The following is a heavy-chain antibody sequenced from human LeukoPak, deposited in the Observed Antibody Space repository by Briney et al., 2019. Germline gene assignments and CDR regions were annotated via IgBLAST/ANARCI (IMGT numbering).Heavy chain of an antibody. CDR3: TKWSGFGDD. V-gene: IGHV3-23*01. J-gene: IGHJ4*02. D-gene: IGHD3-10*01. CDR2: SGSGDST. Sequence: SGSGDSTFYADSVKGRFTISRDNSRNTLYLQMGSLRPEDTAVYYCTKWSGFGDDWGQGTLVTVSS.